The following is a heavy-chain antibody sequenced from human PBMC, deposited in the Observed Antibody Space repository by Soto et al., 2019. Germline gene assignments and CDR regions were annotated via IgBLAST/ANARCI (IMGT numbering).Heavy chain of an antibody. CDR2: IWYDGSNK. J-gene: IGHJ4*02. D-gene: IGHD3-16*01. CDR3: ASEVFTFGGVMS. CDR1: GFTFSSYG. V-gene: IGHV3-33*01. Sequence: GGSLRLSCAASGFTFSSYGMHWVRQAPGKGLEWVAVIWYDGSNKYYADSVKGRFTISRDNSKNTLYLQMNSLRAEDTAVYYCASEVFTFGGVMSWGQGTLVTVSS.